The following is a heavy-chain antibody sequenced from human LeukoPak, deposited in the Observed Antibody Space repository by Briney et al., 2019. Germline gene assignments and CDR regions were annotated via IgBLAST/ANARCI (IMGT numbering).Heavy chain of an antibody. CDR2: ISGSGGST. J-gene: IGHJ5*02. CDR3: AKATVSVTRNWFDP. V-gene: IGHV3-23*01. CDR1: GFTFSSYA. D-gene: IGHD4-17*01. Sequence: GGSLRLSCAAAGFTFSSYAMSWVRQAPGKGLEWVSGISGSGGSTYYADSVKGRFTISRDNSKNTLYLQMNSLRAEDTAVYYCAKATVSVTRNWFDPWGQGTLVTVSS.